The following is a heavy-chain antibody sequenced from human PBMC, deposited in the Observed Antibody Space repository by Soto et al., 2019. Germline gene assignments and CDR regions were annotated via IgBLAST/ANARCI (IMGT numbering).Heavy chain of an antibody. D-gene: IGHD1-7*01. CDR1: GYTFSDYY. Sequence: QVQLVQSGAEVKKPGASVRVSCKASGYTFSDYYIHWVRQAPGQGLEWMGWINPNSGGTNYAQKFQGWVTMTMDTSISTAYMELSRLRSDDTAMYYCARETSRNYASWGQGTLVTVSS. J-gene: IGHJ5*02. V-gene: IGHV1-2*04. CDR2: INPNSGGT. CDR3: ARETSRNYAS.